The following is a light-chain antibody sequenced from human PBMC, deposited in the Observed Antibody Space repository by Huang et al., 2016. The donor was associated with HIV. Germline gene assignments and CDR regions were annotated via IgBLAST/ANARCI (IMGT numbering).Light chain of an antibody. CDR3: QQYEGLPYT. V-gene: IGKV1-33*01. CDR1: KDIIKY. J-gene: IGKJ2*01. CDR2: AAS. Sequence: DIQMTQSPSSLSASVGDKVSITCQASKDIIKYLNWYQQKPGKAPKLLIYAASNLETGVPASFSGSGSGTDFTFTISNLQPEDIATYYCQQYEGLPYTFGQGTKVEI.